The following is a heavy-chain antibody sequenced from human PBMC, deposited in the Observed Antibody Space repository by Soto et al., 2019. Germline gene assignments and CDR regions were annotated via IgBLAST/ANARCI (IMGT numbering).Heavy chain of an antibody. CDR3: ATDHNISQGQ. CDR1: GFTFSSYA. Sequence: QVQLVESGGGVVQPGRSLRLSCAASGFTFSSYAMHWVRQAPGKGLEWVAVISYDGSNKYYADSVKGRFTISRDNSKNTLYLQMNSLRAEDTAVYYCATDHNISQGQWGQGTLVTVSS. V-gene: IGHV3-30-3*01. D-gene: IGHD3-3*02. CDR2: ISYDGSNK. J-gene: IGHJ4*02.